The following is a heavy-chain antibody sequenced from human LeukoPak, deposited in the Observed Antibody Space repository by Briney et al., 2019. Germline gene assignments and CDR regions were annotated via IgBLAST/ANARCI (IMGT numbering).Heavy chain of an antibody. CDR3: ARYRYSSGINWFDP. D-gene: IGHD6-25*01. Sequence: PSQTLSLTCTVSGGSISSGDYYWSWIRQPPGKGLEWIGYIYYSGSTYYNPSLKSRVTISVDTSKNQFSLKLSSVTAADTAVYYCARYRYSSGINWFDPWGQGTLVTVSS. CDR2: IYYSGST. V-gene: IGHV4-30-4*01. CDR1: GGSISSGDYY. J-gene: IGHJ5*02.